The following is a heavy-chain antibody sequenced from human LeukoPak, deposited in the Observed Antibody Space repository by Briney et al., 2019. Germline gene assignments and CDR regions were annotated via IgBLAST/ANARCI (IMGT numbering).Heavy chain of an antibody. V-gene: IGHV1-46*01. D-gene: IGHD2-2*01. CDR2: INPSGGSA. CDR3: ARDSGYCSSTSCYEL. Sequence: ASVKVSCKASGYTFTSYYMHWVRQAPGQGLEWMGIINPSGGSASYAQKFQGRVTMTRDTSTSTVYLELSNLRSDDTAVYYCARDSGYCSSTSCYELWGQGTLVTVSS. CDR1: GYTFTSYY. J-gene: IGHJ4*02.